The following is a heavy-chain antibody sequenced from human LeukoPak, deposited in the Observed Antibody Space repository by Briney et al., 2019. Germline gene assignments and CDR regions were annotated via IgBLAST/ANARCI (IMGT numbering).Heavy chain of an antibody. J-gene: IGHJ4*02. D-gene: IGHD5-12*01. Sequence: GASVKVSCKASGYTFTSCGINWVRQATGQGLEWMGWMNPNSGNTGYAQKFQGRVTITRNTSISTAYMELSSLRSEDTAVYYCARGRGGYSGYDMYYFDYWGQGTLVTVSS. V-gene: IGHV1-8*03. CDR3: ARGRGGYSGYDMYYFDY. CDR2: MNPNSGNT. CDR1: GYTFTSCG.